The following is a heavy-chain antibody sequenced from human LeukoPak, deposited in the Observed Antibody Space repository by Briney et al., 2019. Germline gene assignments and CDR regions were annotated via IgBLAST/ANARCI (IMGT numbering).Heavy chain of an antibody. CDR2: IYYSGST. J-gene: IGHJ5*02. CDR1: GGSISSGGYY. Sequence: SETLSLTCTVSGGSISSGGYYWSWIRQLPGKGLEWIGYIYYSGSTAYNPSLKSRVTISVDTSKNQFSLKLSSVTAADTAVYYCARGHNSGWYNWFDPWGQGTLVTVSS. D-gene: IGHD6-19*01. V-gene: IGHV4-31*03. CDR3: ARGHNSGWYNWFDP.